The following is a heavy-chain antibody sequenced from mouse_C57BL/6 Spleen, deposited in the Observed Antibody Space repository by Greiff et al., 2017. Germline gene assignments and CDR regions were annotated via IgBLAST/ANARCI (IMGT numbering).Heavy chain of an antibody. CDR3: ARDVYAMDY. CDR2: SRNKANDYTT. CDR1: GFTFSDFY. V-gene: IGHV7-1*01. J-gene: IGHJ4*01. Sequence: EVKLVESGGGLVQSGCSLRLSCATSGFTFSDFYMEWVRQAPGKGLEWIAASRNKANDYTTEYSASVKGRFIVSRDTSQSILFLQMNALTDEDAANYYCARDVYAMDYWGQGTSVTVSS.